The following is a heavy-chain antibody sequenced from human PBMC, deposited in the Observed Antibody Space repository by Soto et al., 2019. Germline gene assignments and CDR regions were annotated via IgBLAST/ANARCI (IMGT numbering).Heavy chain of an antibody. CDR2: INAGNGNT. Sequence: XSVKVSCQASGYTFTSYAMHWVRQAPGQRLEWMGWINAGNGNTKYSQKFQGRVTITRDTSASTAYMELSSLRSEDTAVYYCARENRLTYYDFSSGYSYGMDVCGQRTTVTVSS. J-gene: IGHJ6*02. V-gene: IGHV1-3*01. D-gene: IGHD3-3*01. CDR1: GYTFTSYA. CDR3: ARENRLTYYDFSSGYSYGMDV.